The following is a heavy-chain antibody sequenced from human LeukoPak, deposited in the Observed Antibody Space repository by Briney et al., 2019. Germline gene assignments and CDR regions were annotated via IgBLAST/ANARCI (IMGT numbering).Heavy chain of an antibody. Sequence: ASVRVSCKASGYTFTAYYVHWVRQAPGQGLEWMGWINPNTGATDYAQNFQGRVAMTRDTSISTAYMDLNRLRSDDTAVYYCARAAFYYDSSGHSPDFDYWGQGTLVTVSS. V-gene: IGHV1-2*02. CDR1: GYTFTAYY. CDR2: INPNTGAT. D-gene: IGHD3-22*01. CDR3: ARAAFYYDSSGHSPDFDY. J-gene: IGHJ4*02.